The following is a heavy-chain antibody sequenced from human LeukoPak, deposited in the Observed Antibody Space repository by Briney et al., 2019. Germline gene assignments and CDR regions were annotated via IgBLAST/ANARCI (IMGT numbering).Heavy chain of an antibody. CDR1: GFTFSSYS. J-gene: IGHJ4*02. V-gene: IGHV3-48*04. Sequence: GGSLRLSCAASGFTFSSYSMNWVRQAPGKGLEWVSYISSSSSTIYYADSVKGRFTISRDNAKISLYLRMNSLRAEDTAVYYCARINSLKPCDILTGDFDYWGQGTLVTVSS. CDR3: ARINSLKPCDILTGDFDY. D-gene: IGHD3-9*01. CDR2: ISSSSSTI.